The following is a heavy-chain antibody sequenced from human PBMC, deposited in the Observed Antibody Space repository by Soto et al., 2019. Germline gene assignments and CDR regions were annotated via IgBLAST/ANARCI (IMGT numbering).Heavy chain of an antibody. V-gene: IGHV1-2*02. D-gene: IGHD6-6*01. CDR1: GYTFTGYY. CDR2: INPNSGGT. J-gene: IGHJ6*02. CDR3: ARGSSSSSLGSRGMDV. Sequence: GASVKVSCKASGYTFTGYYMHWVRQAPGQGLEWMGWINPNSGGTNYAQKFQGRVTMTRDTSISTAYMELSRLRSDDTAVYYCARGSSSSSLGSRGMDVWGQGTTVTVSS.